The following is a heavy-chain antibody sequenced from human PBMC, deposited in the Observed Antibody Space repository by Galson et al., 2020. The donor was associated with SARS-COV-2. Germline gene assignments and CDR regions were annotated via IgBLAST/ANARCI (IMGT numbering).Heavy chain of an antibody. CDR3: ARLWGAWSGRSCGPDY. V-gene: IGHV5-51*01. D-gene: IGHD2-15*01. Sequence: GESLKISCKGSGYSFTSYWIGWVRQMPGKGLEWLANIYPGDSATNYSPSFQGQVTISTDKSISTAYLQWSSLKASDTAMYYCARLWGAWSGRSCGPDYWGQGTLVTVSS. CDR1: GYSFTSYW. CDR2: IYPGDSAT. J-gene: IGHJ4*02.